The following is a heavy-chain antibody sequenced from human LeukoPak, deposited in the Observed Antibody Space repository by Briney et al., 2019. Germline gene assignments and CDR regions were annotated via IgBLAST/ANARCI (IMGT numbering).Heavy chain of an antibody. CDR2: IYYSGST. Sequence: SETLSLTCTVSGGSISSYYWSWIRQPPGKGLEWIRYIYYSGSTNYNPSLKSRVTISVDTSKNQFSLKLSSVTAADTAVYYCAKWITGDHWYFDLWGRGTLVTVSS. V-gene: IGHV4-59*08. J-gene: IGHJ2*01. D-gene: IGHD7-27*01. CDR1: GGSISSYY. CDR3: AKWITGDHWYFDL.